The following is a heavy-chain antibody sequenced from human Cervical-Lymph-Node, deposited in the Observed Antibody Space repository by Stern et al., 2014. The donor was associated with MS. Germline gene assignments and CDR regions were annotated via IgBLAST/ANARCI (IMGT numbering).Heavy chain of an antibody. CDR1: GYTFSDYY. Sequence: VQLVESGAEVKEPGASVKVSCKASGYTFSDYYLHWVRQAPGQGLEWVARFSPKSGGTTFAQKFQGGVAMTSDTSFATAYMELTRLRSDDTAVYYCARRVAAAGTHYYGLFGHWGQGTLVTVSS. V-gene: IGHV1-2*02. D-gene: IGHD6-13*01. CDR2: FSPKSGGT. CDR3: ARRVAAAGTHYYGLFGH. J-gene: IGHJ4*02.